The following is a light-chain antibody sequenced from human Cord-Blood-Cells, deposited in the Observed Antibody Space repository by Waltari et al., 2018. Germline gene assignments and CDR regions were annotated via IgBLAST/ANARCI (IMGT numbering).Light chain of an antibody. CDR1: QSVSSY. CDR3: QQRSNWPPL. CDR2: DAS. Sequence: EIVLTQSPATLSLSPGERATLSCMASQSVSSYLAWYQQKPGQAPRLLIYDASNSATGIPARFSGSGSGTDFTLTISSLEPEDFAVYYCQQRSNWPPLFGPGTKVDIK. V-gene: IGKV3-11*01. J-gene: IGKJ3*01.